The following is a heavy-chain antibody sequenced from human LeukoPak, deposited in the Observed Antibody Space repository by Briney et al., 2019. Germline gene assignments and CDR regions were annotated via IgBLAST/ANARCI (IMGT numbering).Heavy chain of an antibody. V-gene: IGHV3-11*05. CDR2: ISSSSSYT. Sequence: PGGSLRLSCAASGFTFSDYYMSWIRQAPGKGLEWVSYISSSSSYTNYADSVKGRFTISRDNAKNSLYLQMNSLRAEDTAVYYCARGIYDSSGYTAFDIWGQGSIVTVSS. J-gene: IGHJ3*02. CDR3: ARGIYDSSGYTAFDI. CDR1: GFTFSDYY. D-gene: IGHD3-22*01.